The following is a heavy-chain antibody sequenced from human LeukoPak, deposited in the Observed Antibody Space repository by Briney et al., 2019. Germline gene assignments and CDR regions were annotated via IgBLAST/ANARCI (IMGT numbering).Heavy chain of an antibody. Sequence: GESLKISCQASGYSFPSFWIAWVRQKPGKGLEWVATIYPGDSHTTYSPSFQGQVTVSADKSINTAYLHWSSLTSSDTAIYYCARGNRAVTIMFDVWGTGTMVAVSS. CDR3: ARGNRAVTIMFDV. CDR1: GYSFPSFW. D-gene: IGHD2/OR15-2a*01. CDR2: IYPGDSHT. J-gene: IGHJ3*01. V-gene: IGHV5-51*01.